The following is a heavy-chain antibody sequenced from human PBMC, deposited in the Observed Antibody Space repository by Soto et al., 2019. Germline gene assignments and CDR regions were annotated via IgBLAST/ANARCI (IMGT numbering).Heavy chain of an antibody. CDR1: GYTFTSYG. CDR2: ISAYNGNT. Sequence: XSVKVSFKASGYTFTSYGISWVRQAPGQGLEWMGWISAYNGNTNYAQKLQGRVTMTTDTSTSTAYMELRSLRSDDTAVYYCARDFRYCTNGVCSYYFDYWGQGTLVTVSS. D-gene: IGHD2-8*01. V-gene: IGHV1-18*04. J-gene: IGHJ4*02. CDR3: ARDFRYCTNGVCSYYFDY.